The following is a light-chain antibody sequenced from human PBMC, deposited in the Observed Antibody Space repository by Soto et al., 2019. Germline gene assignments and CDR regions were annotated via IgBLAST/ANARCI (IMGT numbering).Light chain of an antibody. CDR1: QRVSSH. Sequence: ETVMTQSPVTLSVSPGDTATLSCRASQRVSSHLAWYQQKPGQAPRLLIYGASNRATGIPDRVSGSGSGTDFTLTINSLQSEDFAVYYCQPYNNWPLTFGGGTKVDNK. CDR3: QPYNNWPLT. V-gene: IGKV3D-15*01. J-gene: IGKJ4*01. CDR2: GAS.